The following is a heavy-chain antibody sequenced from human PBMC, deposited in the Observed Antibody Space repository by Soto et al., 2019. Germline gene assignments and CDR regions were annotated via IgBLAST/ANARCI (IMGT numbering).Heavy chain of an antibody. CDR3: ARVTGWYFPDY. CDR2: INAGNGNT. V-gene: IGHV1-3*01. D-gene: IGHD6-19*01. CDR1: GYTFTSYA. Sequence: XSVKVSCKASGYTFTSYAMHLVRQAPGQRLEWMGWINAGNGNTKYSQKFQGRVTITRDTSASTAYMELSSLRSEDTAVYYCARVTGWYFPDYWGQGTLVTVSS. J-gene: IGHJ4*02.